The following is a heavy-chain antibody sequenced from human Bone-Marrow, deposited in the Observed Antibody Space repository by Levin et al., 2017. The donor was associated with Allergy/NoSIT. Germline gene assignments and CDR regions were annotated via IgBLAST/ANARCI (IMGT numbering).Heavy chain of an antibody. CDR3: ARSAVDVSLVPFPPHRFHA. J-gene: IGHJ5*02. CDR1: CASVHSGGYY. D-gene: IGHD2/OR15-2a*01. V-gene: IGHV4-31*11. Sequence: SQTLSLPCAVSCASVHSGGYYWSWIRQLPGNGLACIAYMFYGGSGNTYYNPSLKSRPTMSIDTSENQFSLKLSSVTAAYTAVYYCARSAVDVSLVPFPPHRFHAWGQVTLVTVSS. CDR2: MFYGGSGNT.